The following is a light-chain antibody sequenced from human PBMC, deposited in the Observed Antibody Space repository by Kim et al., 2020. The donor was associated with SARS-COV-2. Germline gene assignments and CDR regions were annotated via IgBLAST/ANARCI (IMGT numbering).Light chain of an antibody. CDR1: SSNLGSNY. J-gene: IGLJ3*02. CDR2: RNN. CDR3: AAWDDSLSGSWV. V-gene: IGLV1-47*01. Sequence: RVTISGSGSSSNLGSNYVYWYQQLPGTAPKLLIYRNNQRPSGVPDRFSGSKSGTSASLAISGLRSEDEADYYCAAWDDSLSGSWVFGGGTQLTVL.